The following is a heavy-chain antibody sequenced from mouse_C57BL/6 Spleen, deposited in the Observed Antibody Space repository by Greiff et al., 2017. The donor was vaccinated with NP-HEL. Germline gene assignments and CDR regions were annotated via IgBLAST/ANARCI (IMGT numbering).Heavy chain of an antibody. CDR3: ASTIITLDY. V-gene: IGHV1-42*01. CDR2: INPSTGGT. CDR1: GYSFTGYY. J-gene: IGHJ2*01. Sequence: EVQLQQSGPELVKPGASVKISCKASGYSFTGYYMNWVKQSPEKSLEWIGEINPSTGGTTYNQKFKAKATLTVDKSSSTAYMQLKSLTSEDSAVYYCASTIITLDYWGQGTTLTVSS. D-gene: IGHD2-4*01.